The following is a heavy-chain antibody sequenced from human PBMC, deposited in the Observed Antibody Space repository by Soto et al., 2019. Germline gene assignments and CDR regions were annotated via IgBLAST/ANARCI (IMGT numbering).Heavy chain of an antibody. D-gene: IGHD3-3*01. Sequence: GASVKVSCKASGYTFTSYDINWVRQATGQGLEWMGWMNPNSGNTGYAQKFQGRVTMTRNTSISTAYMELSSLRSEDTAVYYCAREASVSLPDFGPALIWFDPSGQGTLGTVSS. CDR3: AREASVSLPDFGPALIWFDP. J-gene: IGHJ5*02. CDR1: GYTFTSYD. V-gene: IGHV1-8*01. CDR2: MNPNSGNT.